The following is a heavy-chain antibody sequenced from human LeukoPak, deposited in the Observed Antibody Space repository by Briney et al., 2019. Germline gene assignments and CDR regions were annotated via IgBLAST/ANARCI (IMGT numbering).Heavy chain of an antibody. V-gene: IGHV1-8*01. Sequence: GASVKVSCKASGYTFTSYDINWVRQATGQGLEWMGWMNPNSGNTGYAQKFQGRVTMTRNTSISTAYMELSSLRSEDTAVYYCARDRTGHPLMVRGVPFDYWGQGTLVTVSS. J-gene: IGHJ4*02. CDR1: GYTFTSYD. CDR3: ARDRTGHPLMVRGVPFDY. D-gene: IGHD3-10*01. CDR2: MNPNSGNT.